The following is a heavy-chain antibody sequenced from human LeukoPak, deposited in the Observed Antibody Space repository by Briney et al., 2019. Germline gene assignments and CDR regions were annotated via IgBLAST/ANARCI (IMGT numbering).Heavy chain of an antibody. D-gene: IGHD3-9*01. J-gene: IGHJ2*01. V-gene: IGHV3-30*18. CDR1: GFTFRNYY. Sequence: PGRSLRLSCAASGFTFRNYYMHWVRQAPGRGLEWVAVFGTDGKTKLYADAVKGRFTISRDNSMNTLFLQMNSLRVEDTAVYYCAKEAYLDNWYFDLWGRGTLVTVSS. CDR3: AKEAYLDNWYFDL. CDR2: FGTDGKTK.